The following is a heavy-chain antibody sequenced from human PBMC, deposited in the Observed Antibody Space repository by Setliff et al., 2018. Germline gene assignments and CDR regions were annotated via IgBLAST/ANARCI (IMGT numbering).Heavy chain of an antibody. Sequence: GGSLRLSCAASGFTFSRQAKTWVRQTPGKGLEWVSTISESGGNTYYADSVKGRFTISRDNSKNTLFLQMYSLRAEDTAVYYGARGSSGTDQEGYWGQGTLVTVSS. CDR3: ARGSSGTDQEGY. D-gene: IGHD3-10*01. CDR2: ISESGGNT. J-gene: IGHJ4*02. V-gene: IGHV3-23*01. CDR1: GFTFSRQA.